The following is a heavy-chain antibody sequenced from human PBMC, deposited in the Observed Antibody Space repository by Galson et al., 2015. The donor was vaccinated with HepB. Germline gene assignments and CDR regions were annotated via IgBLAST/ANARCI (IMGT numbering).Heavy chain of an antibody. J-gene: IGHJ4*02. CDR3: ARAHLSEGFYF. CDR1: GYTFTIYA. V-gene: IGHV1-18*04. CDR2: ISPYNGNT. Sequence: SVKVSCKASGYTFTIYAISWVRQAPGQGLEWMGWISPYNGNTDYAQSLQGRVTITADTSTSTAYMELRSLRYDDTAFYYCARAHLSEGFYFWGQGTLVTVSS.